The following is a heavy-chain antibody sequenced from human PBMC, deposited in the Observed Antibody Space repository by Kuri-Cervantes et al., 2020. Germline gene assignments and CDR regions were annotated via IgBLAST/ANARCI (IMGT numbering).Heavy chain of an antibody. CDR1: GYTFTFSGYG. CDR3: ARGGTYDYIWGSYRNDGFDI. Sequence: ASVKVSCKASGYTFTFSGYGISWVLQAPGQGLEWMGWISAYNGNTNYAQNLQGRVTMTTDTSTSTAYMELRSLRSDDTAVYYCARGGTYDYIWGSYRNDGFDIWGQGTMVTVSS. J-gene: IGHJ3*02. D-gene: IGHD3-16*02. V-gene: IGHV1-18*01. CDR2: ISAYNGNT.